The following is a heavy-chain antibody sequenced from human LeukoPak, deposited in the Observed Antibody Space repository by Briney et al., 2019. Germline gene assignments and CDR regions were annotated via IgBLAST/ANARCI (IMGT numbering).Heavy chain of an antibody. D-gene: IGHD3-22*01. V-gene: IGHV3-23*01. Sequence: PGGSLRLSCAASGFTFSSYAMSWVRQAPGKGLEWVSAISGSGGSTYCADSVKGRFTISRDNSKNTLYLQMNSLRAEDTAVYYCAARPGGDYYDSSGYYFDYWGQGTLVTVSS. CDR2: ISGSGGST. CDR3: AARPGGDYYDSSGYYFDY. CDR1: GFTFSSYA. J-gene: IGHJ4*02.